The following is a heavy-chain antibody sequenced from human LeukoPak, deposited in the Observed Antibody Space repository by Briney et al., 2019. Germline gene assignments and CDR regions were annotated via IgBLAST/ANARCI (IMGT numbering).Heavy chain of an antibody. D-gene: IGHD3-22*01. CDR1: GFTFSSYA. V-gene: IGHV3-23*01. J-gene: IGHJ5*02. Sequence: GGSLRLSCAASGFTFSSYAMNWVRQAPGKGLEWVSTITGSGGTTYYADSVKGRFTISRDNSKNTLYLQMHSLRVEDTAVYYCATDNGNYYDSSGYPFDPWGQGTLVTVSS. CDR3: ATDNGNYYDSSGYPFDP. CDR2: ITGSGGTT.